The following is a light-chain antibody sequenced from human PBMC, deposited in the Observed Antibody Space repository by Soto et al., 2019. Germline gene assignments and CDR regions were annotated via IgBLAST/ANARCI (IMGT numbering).Light chain of an antibody. Sequence: EIVMTQSPATLSVSPGERATLSCRASQSVSSNLAWYQQKPGQAPRLLIYGASARATAIPARFSGSGSGTEFTITISRLQSEDFAVYYCQHYNNWHFTFGQGTKLEI. V-gene: IGKV3-15*01. CDR1: QSVSSN. J-gene: IGKJ2*01. CDR3: QHYNNWHFT. CDR2: GAS.